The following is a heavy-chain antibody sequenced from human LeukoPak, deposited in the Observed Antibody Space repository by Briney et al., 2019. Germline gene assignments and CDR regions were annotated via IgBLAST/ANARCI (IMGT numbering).Heavy chain of an antibody. V-gene: IGHV3-21*01. Sequence: GGSLRLSCTASGFTFGDYAMSWFRQAPGKGLEWVSSISSSSSYIYYPDSVKGRFTISRDNAKNSLYLQMNSLRAEDTAVYYCARDHGGSSWYSVGYYYYYYGMDVWGQGTTVTVSS. CDR3: ARDHGGSSWYSVGYYYYYYGMDV. D-gene: IGHD6-13*01. CDR2: ISSSSSYI. J-gene: IGHJ6*02. CDR1: GFTFGDYA.